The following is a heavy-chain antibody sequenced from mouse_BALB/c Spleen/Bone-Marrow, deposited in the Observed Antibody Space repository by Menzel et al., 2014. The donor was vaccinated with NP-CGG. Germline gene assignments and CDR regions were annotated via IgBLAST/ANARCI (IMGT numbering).Heavy chain of an antibody. Sequence: EVQLQQSGGDLVKPGGSLKLSCAASGFTFSNYGMSWVRQTPDKRLEWVATVSSGGSYTYYPDSVKGRFTISRDNAKNTLYLQMSSLKSEDTAMYYCARRDGGPMDHWGQGTSVTVSS. J-gene: IGHJ4*01. CDR1: GFTFSNYG. V-gene: IGHV5-6*01. CDR3: ARRDGGPMDH. D-gene: IGHD2-3*01. CDR2: VSSGGSYT.